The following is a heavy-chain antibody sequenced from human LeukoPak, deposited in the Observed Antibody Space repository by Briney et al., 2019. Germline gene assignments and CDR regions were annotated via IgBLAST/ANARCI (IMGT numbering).Heavy chain of an antibody. J-gene: IGHJ1*01. CDR1: GFTFASYG. CDR3: AIMHGYYDGTGYWVQ. V-gene: IGHV3-23*01. Sequence: GGSLRLSCAASGFTFASYGMSWVRQAPGKGLEWVSFITTNGGRTSYADSVEGRFTISRDNPRNTLYMQMNSLRDEDTAVYFCAIMHGYYDGTGYWVQWGQGTLVTVSS. CDR2: ITTNGGRT. D-gene: IGHD3-22*01.